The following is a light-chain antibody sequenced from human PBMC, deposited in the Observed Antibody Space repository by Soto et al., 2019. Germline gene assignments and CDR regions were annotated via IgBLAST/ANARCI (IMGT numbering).Light chain of an antibody. V-gene: IGKV3-15*01. CDR2: DAS. CDR1: QSVSHN. J-gene: IGKJ1*01. CDR3: KQYNNWPRT. Sequence: ETVMTQSPATLYVSPGEGATLSCTASQSVSHNLAWYQQTPGQAPRLLIYDASTRATGIQARFSGSGSATEFTLTIRSLQSEDSAVYYCKQYNNWPRTFGQGTKVDIK.